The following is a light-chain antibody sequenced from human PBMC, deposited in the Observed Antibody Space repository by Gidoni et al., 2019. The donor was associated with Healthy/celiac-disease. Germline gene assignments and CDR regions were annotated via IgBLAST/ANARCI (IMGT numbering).Light chain of an antibody. CDR3: QQSYSTPLT. J-gene: IGKJ4*01. V-gene: IGKV1-39*01. CDR1: QSISSY. CDR2: AAS. Sequence: DSQMSQSPSALSASVGDRVTITCRASQSISSYFNWYQQTPGKAPKLLCYAASSLQSGVPSRFSGSGSGTDFTLTISRLPPDDFATYYCQQSYSTPLTFGGGTKVEIK.